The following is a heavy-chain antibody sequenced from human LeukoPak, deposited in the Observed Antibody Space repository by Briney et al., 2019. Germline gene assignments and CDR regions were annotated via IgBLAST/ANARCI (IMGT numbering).Heavy chain of an antibody. D-gene: IGHD6-6*01. J-gene: IGHJ6*02. CDR1: GFTLSSYG. Sequence: GGSLRLSCPASGFTLSSYGMHWVRQSPGKGLEWVAVISNDGSEKYYADSVKGRFSISRDNSKNTLFLQMHSLRADDTAVYYCAREASIYSSASYYYGMDVGGQGTTVTVSS. CDR2: ISNDGSEK. V-gene: IGHV3-33*01. CDR3: AREASIYSSASYYYGMDV.